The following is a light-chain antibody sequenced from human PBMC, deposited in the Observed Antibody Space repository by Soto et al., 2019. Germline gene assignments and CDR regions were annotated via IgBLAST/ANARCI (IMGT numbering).Light chain of an antibody. Sequence: EIVMTQSPATLSVSLGGRATLSCRASQSISDTLAWYQQKPGQAPRLLIHGASTRATGFPARFSGSGSGTDFTLTISSLQSEDFAVYYRQQYNNWPWTFGQGTKVDI. J-gene: IGKJ1*01. V-gene: IGKV3-15*01. CDR1: QSISDT. CDR2: GAS. CDR3: QQYNNWPWT.